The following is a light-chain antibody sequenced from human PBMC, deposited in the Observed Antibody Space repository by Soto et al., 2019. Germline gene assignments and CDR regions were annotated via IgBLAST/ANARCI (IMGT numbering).Light chain of an antibody. CDR3: QQSYSIWT. J-gene: IGKJ1*01. Sequence: DIQMTQSPSSLSASVGDRVTITCRASQSIRSNLNWYQQKPGTAPKLLIYAASSLQSGVPSRFSGSGSGTDFTLTISSLQPEDFATYYCQQSYSIWTFGQGTRVEIK. CDR2: AAS. V-gene: IGKV1-39*01. CDR1: QSIRSN.